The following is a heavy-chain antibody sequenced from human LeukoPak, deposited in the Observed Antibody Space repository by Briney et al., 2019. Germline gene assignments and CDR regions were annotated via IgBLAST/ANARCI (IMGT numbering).Heavy chain of an antibody. CDR2: INHNGNVN. V-gene: IGHV3-7*03. D-gene: IGHD3-16*01. J-gene: IGHJ6*02. CDR1: GFTFSSYW. Sequence: GGSLRLACAASGFTFSSYWMNWARQAPGKGLEWVASINHNGNVNYYVDSVKGRFTISRDNAKNSLYLQMSNLRAEDTAVYFCARGGGLDVWGQGATVTVSS. CDR3: ARGGGLDV.